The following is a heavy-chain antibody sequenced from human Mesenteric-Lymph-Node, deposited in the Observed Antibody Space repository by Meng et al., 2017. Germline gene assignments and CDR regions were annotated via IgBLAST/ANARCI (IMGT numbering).Heavy chain of an antibody. CDR3: AKSWELSYFDP. CDR2: IGSSGAGT. D-gene: IGHD3-16*02. V-gene: IGHV3-23*01. Sequence: GGSLRLSCAASGFTFSTYAFNWVRQAPGKGLEWVSGIGSSGAGTYYTDSVKGRFTISKDNSKNTLYLQMNSLRSEDTAMYYCAKSWELSYFDPWGQGSLVTVSS. CDR1: GFTFSTYA. J-gene: IGHJ5*02.